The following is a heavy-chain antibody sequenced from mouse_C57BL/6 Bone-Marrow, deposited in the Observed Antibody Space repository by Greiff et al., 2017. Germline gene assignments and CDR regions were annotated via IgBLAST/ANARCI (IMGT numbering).Heavy chain of an antibody. Sequence: QVQLKQPGAELVRPGTSVKLSCKASGYTFTSYWMHWVKQRPGQGLEWIGVIDPSDSYTNYNQKFKGKATLTVDTSSSTAYMQLSSLTSEDSAVYYCARGLRQGVDYWGQGTTLTVSS. CDR1: GYTFTSYW. V-gene: IGHV1-59*01. CDR2: IDPSDSYT. D-gene: IGHD2-2*01. CDR3: ARGLRQGVDY. J-gene: IGHJ2*01.